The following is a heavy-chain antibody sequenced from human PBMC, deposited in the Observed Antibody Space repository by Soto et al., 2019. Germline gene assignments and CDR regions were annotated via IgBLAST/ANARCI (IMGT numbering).Heavy chain of an antibody. D-gene: IGHD5-18*01. V-gene: IGHV3-30-3*01. CDR2: ISYDGSNK. Sequence: QVQLVESGGGVVQPGRSLRLSCAASGFTFSSYAMHWVRQAPGKGLEWVAVISYDGSNKYYADSVKGRFTISRDNSKNTLYLQMNSLRAEDTAVYYCARVRTAMATLDYWGQGTLVTVSS. J-gene: IGHJ4*02. CDR1: GFTFSSYA. CDR3: ARVRTAMATLDY.